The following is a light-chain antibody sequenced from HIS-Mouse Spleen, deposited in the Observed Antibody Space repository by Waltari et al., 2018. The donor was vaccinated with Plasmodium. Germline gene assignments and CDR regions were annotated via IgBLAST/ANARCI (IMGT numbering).Light chain of an antibody. CDR1: QSISSY. V-gene: IGKV1-39*01. J-gene: IGKJ2*01. Sequence: DIQMTQSPSSLSASVGDRVTITCRASQSISSYLNWYQQKPGKAPKLLIYAASILQSGVPSRFSGSGSGTDFTLTISSLQPEDFATYYCQQSYSTLTYTFGQGTKLEIK. CDR2: AAS. CDR3: QQSYSTLTYT.